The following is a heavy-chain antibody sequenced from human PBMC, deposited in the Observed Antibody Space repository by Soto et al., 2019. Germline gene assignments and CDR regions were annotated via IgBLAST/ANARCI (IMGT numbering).Heavy chain of an antibody. Sequence: QVQLQESGPGLVKPSQTLSLTCSVSGGSVSSDDYYWNWIRQPPGKGLEFIGYVYYSGSTYYNPSFKCRVVISVDTSRNQFYLNLTSVTAADTAVYFCARSDYYYDRPWFDPWGQGALVTVSA. CDR2: VYYSGST. V-gene: IGHV4-30-4*01. CDR1: GGSVSSDDYY. CDR3: ARSDYYYDRPWFDP. D-gene: IGHD3-22*01. J-gene: IGHJ5*02.